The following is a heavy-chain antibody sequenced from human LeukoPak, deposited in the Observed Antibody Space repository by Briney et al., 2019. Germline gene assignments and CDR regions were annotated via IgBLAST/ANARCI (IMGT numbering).Heavy chain of an antibody. CDR3: ARHHTSSKPIDY. J-gene: IGHJ4*02. CDR1: GDSLYY. Sequence: SETLSLTCTVSGDSLYYWGWIRQPPGKGREWIGSVYSTGHTNYNLSLKSRVTMSIDTSKNQLSLKLTSVTAADTAMYYCARHHTSSKPIDYWGQGTLVTVSS. CDR2: VYSTGHT. D-gene: IGHD3-16*01. V-gene: IGHV4-39*01.